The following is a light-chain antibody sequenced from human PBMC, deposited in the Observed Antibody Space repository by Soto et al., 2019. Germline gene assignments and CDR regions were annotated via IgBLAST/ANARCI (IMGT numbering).Light chain of an antibody. CDR3: QQYNNWPFT. J-gene: IGKJ3*01. Sequence: EIVMTQSPATLSVSPGERATLSCRASQSVSSNLAWYQQKPGQAPRLLIYGASTRATGIPARFSGSGSGTDFTLTISSLQSEDFAVYYCQQYNNWPFTFGPATKVDI. CDR1: QSVSSN. V-gene: IGKV3-15*01. CDR2: GAS.